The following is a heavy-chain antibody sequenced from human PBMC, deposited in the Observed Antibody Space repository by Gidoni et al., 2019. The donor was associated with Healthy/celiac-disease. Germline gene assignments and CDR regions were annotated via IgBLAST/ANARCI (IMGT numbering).Heavy chain of an antibody. CDR2: IKQDGSEK. CDR1: GFTFSRYW. CDR3: ARGSSGWYNYYYYGMDV. D-gene: IGHD6-19*01. J-gene: IGHJ6*02. Sequence: EVQLVESGGGLVQPGGSMRLSCAASGFTFSRYWMRWVRQAPGKGLEWVAKIKQDGSEKYYVESVKGRFTISRDNAKNSLYLQMNSLRAEDTAVYYCARGSSGWYNYYYYGMDVWGQGTTVTVSS. V-gene: IGHV3-7*01.